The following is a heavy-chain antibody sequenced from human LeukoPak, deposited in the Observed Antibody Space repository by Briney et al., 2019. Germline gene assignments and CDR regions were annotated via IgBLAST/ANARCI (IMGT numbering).Heavy chain of an antibody. J-gene: IGHJ4*02. V-gene: IGHV3-11*04. D-gene: IGHD3-10*01. CDR2: ISPSGTDI. CDR3: ARVAKYYYGSETYYFFEH. CDR1: GFTFTDTY. Sequence: KPGGSLRLSCAVSGFTFTDTYMTWIRQAPGKGLESLSYISPSGTDISYADSVKGRFTISRDNAKNSLYLQMNSLRVEDTAVYYCARVAKYYYGSETYYFFEHWGQGTPVTASS.